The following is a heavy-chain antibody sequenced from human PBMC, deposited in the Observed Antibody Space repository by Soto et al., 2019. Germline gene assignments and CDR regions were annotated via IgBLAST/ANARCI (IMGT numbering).Heavy chain of an antibody. CDR1: GGSISSRSYY. J-gene: IGHJ4*02. Sequence: PSETLSLTCTVSGGSISSRSYYWGWVRQPPGKGLEWIGTIYYSGSTSYNPSLKSRVNISVDTSKNQFSLKMSSVTAADTVVYYCARQNPLSGYGYGLGGYYFDYWGQGTLVTVSS. CDR2: IYYSGST. D-gene: IGHD5-18*01. V-gene: IGHV4-39*01. CDR3: ARQNPLSGYGYGLGGYYFDY.